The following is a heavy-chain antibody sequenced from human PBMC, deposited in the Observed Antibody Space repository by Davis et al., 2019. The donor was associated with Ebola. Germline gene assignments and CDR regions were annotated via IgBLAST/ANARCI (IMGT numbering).Heavy chain of an antibody. CDR3: ARDLSVVPAAIYYYYGMDV. CDR1: GGSISSYY. CDR2: IYTSGST. J-gene: IGHJ6*02. D-gene: IGHD2-2*01. V-gene: IGHV4-4*07. Sequence: SETLSLTCTVSGGSISSYYWSWIRQPAGKGLEWIGRIYTSGSTNYNPSLKSRVTMSVDTSKNQFSLKLSSVTAADTAGYYCARDLSVVPAAIYYYYGMDVWGQGTTVTVSS.